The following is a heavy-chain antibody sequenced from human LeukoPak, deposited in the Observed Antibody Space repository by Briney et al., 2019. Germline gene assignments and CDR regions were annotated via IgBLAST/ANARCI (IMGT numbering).Heavy chain of an antibody. J-gene: IGHJ4*02. V-gene: IGHV4-31*03. CDR3: ARASMVRGLYFDY. Sequence: SETLSLTCTVSGGSISSGGYYWSWIRQHPGKGLEWIGYIYYSGSTYYNPSLKSRVTISVDTSKNQFSPKLSSVTAADTAVYYCARASMVRGLYFDYWGQGTLVTVSS. CDR2: IYYSGST. D-gene: IGHD3-10*01. CDR1: GGSISSGGYY.